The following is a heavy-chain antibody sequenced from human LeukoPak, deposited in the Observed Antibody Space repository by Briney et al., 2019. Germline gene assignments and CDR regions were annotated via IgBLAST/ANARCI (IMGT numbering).Heavy chain of an antibody. CDR1: GGSFSGYY. J-gene: IGHJ5*02. V-gene: IGHV4-34*01. CDR3: ARRKNWGLTLNWFDP. CDR2: INHSGST. Sequence: SETLSLTCAVYGGSFSGYYWSWIRQPPGKGLEWIGEINHSGSTNYNPSLKSRVTISVDTSKSQFSLKLSSVTAADTAVYYCARRKNWGLTLNWFDPWGQGTLVTVSS. D-gene: IGHD7-27*01.